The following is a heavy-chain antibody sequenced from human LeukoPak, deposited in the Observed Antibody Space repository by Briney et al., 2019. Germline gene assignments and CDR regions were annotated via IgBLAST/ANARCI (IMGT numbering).Heavy chain of an antibody. V-gene: IGHV5-51*01. CDR3: TMSYYYDSSGYSVFDP. D-gene: IGHD3-22*01. J-gene: IGHJ5*02. CDR1: GYIFTSYW. CDR2: IYPGDSDT. Sequence: GESLKISCQGSGYIFTSYWIGWVRQMPGKGLEWMGIIYPGDSDTRYSPSFQGQVTISADKSISTAYLQWSSLKASDTAMYYCTMSYYYDSSGYSVFDPWGQGTLVTVSS.